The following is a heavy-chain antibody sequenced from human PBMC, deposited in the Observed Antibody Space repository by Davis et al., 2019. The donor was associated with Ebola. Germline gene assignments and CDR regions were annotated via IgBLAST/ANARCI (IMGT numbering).Heavy chain of an antibody. CDR2: INHSGST. J-gene: IGHJ4*02. CDR3: ARGYYDYVWGSYRPKFFDY. D-gene: IGHD3-16*02. V-gene: IGHV4-34*01. Sequence: SETLSLTCAVYGGSFSGYYWSWIRQPPGKGLEWIGKINHSGSTNYNPSLKSRVTISVDTSKNQFSLKLSSVTAADTAVYYCARGYYDYVWGSYRPKFFDYWGQGTLVTVSS. CDR1: GGSFSGYY.